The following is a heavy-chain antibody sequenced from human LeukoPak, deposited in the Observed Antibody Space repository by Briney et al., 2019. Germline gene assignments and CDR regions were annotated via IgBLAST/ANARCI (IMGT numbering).Heavy chain of an antibody. Sequence: GESLKISCKGSGYSFTSYWIGWVRQMPGKGLEGMGIIYPGDSDTRYSPSFQGQVTISADKSISTAYLQWSNLKASDTAMYFCARSRTTVAWWFDPWGQGTLVTVSP. J-gene: IGHJ5*02. D-gene: IGHD4-23*01. V-gene: IGHV5-51*01. CDR3: ARSRTTVAWWFDP. CDR1: GYSFTSYW. CDR2: IYPGDSDT.